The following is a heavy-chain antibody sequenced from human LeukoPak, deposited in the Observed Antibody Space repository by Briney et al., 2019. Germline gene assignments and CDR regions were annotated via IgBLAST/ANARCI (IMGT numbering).Heavy chain of an antibody. V-gene: IGHV3-20*04. CDR3: ARDRLGPSFSVSHFDL. D-gene: IGHD3-3*02. J-gene: IGHJ4*02. CDR1: GFTFVDYG. Sequence: GGSLRLSCATSGFTFVDYGLSWVRRAPGKGLEWLCAVNYNGAITDYADSVKGRFTISRDNAKNSLYLRMDSLRAEDTALYYCARDRLGPSFSVSHFDLWGQGTLVTVSS. CDR2: VNYNGAIT.